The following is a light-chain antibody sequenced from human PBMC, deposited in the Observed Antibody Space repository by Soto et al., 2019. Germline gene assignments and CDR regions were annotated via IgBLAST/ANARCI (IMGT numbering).Light chain of an antibody. CDR3: QQSNSIPPWT. Sequence: DIQMTQSPSSVAASVGDRVTITCRASQGVGNWLAWYQQRPRKAPRLLIYGASTLQSGVPSRFSGSGSGTDFTLTISSLQAEDFATYYCQQSNSIPPWTFGQGTKVEIK. CDR2: GAS. J-gene: IGKJ1*01. CDR1: QGVGNW. V-gene: IGKV1-12*01.